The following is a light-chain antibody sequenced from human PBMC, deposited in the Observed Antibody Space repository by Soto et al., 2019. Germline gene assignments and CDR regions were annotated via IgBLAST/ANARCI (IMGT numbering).Light chain of an antibody. V-gene: IGKV1-39*01. Sequence: DIQMTQSPSSLPTSVGDRVTISCRASQTINSYLNWYQQKPGKAPTVLIYAASSLKSGVPSRFSGSGSGTDFTLTISSLQPEDFATYYCQQTYSFPYTFGQGTKLRSN. CDR2: AAS. CDR3: QQTYSFPYT. CDR1: QTINSY. J-gene: IGKJ2*01.